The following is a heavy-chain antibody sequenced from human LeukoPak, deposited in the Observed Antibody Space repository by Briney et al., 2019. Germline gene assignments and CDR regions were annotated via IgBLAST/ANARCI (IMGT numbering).Heavy chain of an antibody. V-gene: IGHV3-43*01. D-gene: IGHD2-2*01. Sequence: GGSLRLSCAASGFTFDDYTMHWVRQAPGKGLEWVSLISWDGGSTYYADSVKGRFTISRDNSKNSLYLQMNSLRTEDTALYYCAKARQGYCSSTSCYLDYWGQGTLVTVSS. CDR2: ISWDGGST. CDR3: AKARQGYCSSTSCYLDY. J-gene: IGHJ4*02. CDR1: GFTFDDYT.